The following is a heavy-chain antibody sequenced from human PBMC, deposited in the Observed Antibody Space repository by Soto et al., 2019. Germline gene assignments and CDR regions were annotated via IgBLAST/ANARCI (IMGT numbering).Heavy chain of an antibody. CDR3: AKSQFLEWLRFYNYGMDV. V-gene: IGHV3-74*01. D-gene: IGHD3-3*01. J-gene: IGHJ6*02. CDR2: IYGDGSSP. Sequence: GGSLSLSCAASGFSFRSYWMNCVRQAPWKWRVWVSRIYGDGSSPNYADSVKGRFTISRDNAKNTLYLQMNSLRAEDTAVYYCAKSQFLEWLRFYNYGMDVWGQGTTVTVSS. CDR1: GFSFRSYW.